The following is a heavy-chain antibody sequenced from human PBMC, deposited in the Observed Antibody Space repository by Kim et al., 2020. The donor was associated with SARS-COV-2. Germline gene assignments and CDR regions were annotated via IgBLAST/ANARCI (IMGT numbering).Heavy chain of an antibody. J-gene: IGHJ4*02. CDR1: GFTFSSYV. Sequence: GGSLRLSCAASGFTFSSYVMSWVRQAPGKGLEWVSAISGSGGSTYYADSVKGRFTISRDNSKNTLYLQMNSLRAEDTAVYYCAKDRQLPTNSPHDYWGQGTLVTVSS. V-gene: IGHV3-23*01. CDR2: ISGSGGST. CDR3: AKDRQLPTNSPHDY. D-gene: IGHD2-2*01.